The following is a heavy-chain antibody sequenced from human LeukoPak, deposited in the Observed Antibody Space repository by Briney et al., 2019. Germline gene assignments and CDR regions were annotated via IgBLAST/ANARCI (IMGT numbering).Heavy chain of an antibody. V-gene: IGHV5-51*01. CDR1: GYSFTTYW. D-gene: IGHD6-13*01. CDR3: ARLNTSSWYVDY. J-gene: IGHJ4*02. CDR2: IYPGDSDT. Sequence: GESLKISCKGSGYSFTTYWIGWVRPVPGKGLEWMGIIYPGDSDTKYSPSFQGQVTISADKSISTAYLQWSGLEASDTGMYYCARLNTSSWYVDYWGQGTLVTVSS.